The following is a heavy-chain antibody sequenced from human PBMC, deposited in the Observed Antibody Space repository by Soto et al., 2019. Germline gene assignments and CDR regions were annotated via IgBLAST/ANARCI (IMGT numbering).Heavy chain of an antibody. CDR3: ARIAGPGLTYIDF. Sequence: QVQLVQSGAEVEKPGASVTLSCKASRYTFTNFHMHWVRQAPGQGLERLGVINPSSGAATYQQKFQGRVTMTRDTSTSTVYMVLSDLRSEDTAVYYCARIAGPGLTYIDFWGQGTPVTVSS. CDR1: RYTFTNFH. V-gene: IGHV1-46*01. D-gene: IGHD6-13*01. J-gene: IGHJ4*02. CDR2: INPSSGAA.